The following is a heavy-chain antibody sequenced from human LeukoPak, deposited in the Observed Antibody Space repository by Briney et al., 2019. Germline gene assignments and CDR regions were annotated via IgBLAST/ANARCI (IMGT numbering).Heavy chain of an antibody. D-gene: IGHD6-25*01. CDR1: GFTFSEYW. V-gene: IGHV3-74*01. CDR3: ARESEAAGNYYLDH. J-gene: IGHJ4*02. Sequence: PGGSLRLSCAVSGFTFSEYWMHWVRQAPGKGLMWVSRIHKDGHNTWYADSVKGRFTISRDNAKNTVYLQLNSLRVEDTAVYYCARESEAAGNYYLDHWGERNLVTVSS. CDR2: IHKDGHNT.